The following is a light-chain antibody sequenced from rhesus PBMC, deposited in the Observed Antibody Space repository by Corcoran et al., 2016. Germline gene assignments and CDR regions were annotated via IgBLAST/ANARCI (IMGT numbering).Light chain of an antibody. V-gene: IGKV1-25*01. CDR1: QGISNK. CDR3: QHGNDIPWT. Sequence: DIQMTQSPSSLSASVGDRVTITCQASQGISNKLAWYQQKPGKVPKLLIYTASPLQSGVPSRFSGSGSGTDFTLTISSLQPEDFATYYCQHGNDIPWTFGQGTKVEIK. CDR2: TAS. J-gene: IGKJ1*01.